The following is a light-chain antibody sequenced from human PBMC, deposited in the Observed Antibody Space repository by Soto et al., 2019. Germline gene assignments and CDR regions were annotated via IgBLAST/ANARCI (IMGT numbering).Light chain of an antibody. V-gene: IGLV2-11*01. CDR3: SSYAGSDTLV. J-gene: IGLJ2*01. CDR1: SNDVGGYTF. CDR2: DVS. Sequence: QSALTQPRSVSGSPGQSVTISCTGTSNDVGGYTFVSWYQQHPGKVPKLFIYDVSRRPSGVPDRFPGSKSGNTASLTISGLQAEDEADYYCSSYAGSDTLVFGGGTKLTVL.